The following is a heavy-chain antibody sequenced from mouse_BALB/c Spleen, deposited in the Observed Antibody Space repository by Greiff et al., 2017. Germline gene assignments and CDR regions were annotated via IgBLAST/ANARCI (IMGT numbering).Heavy chain of an antibody. CDR2: ISTYYGDP. Sequence: VQLQQSGAELVRPGVSVKISCKGSGYTFTDYAMHWVKQSHAKSLEWIGVISTYYGDPSYNQKFKGKATMTVDKSSSTAYMELARLTSEDSAIYYCASGYFSMDYWGQGTSVTVSS. CDR3: ASGYFSMDY. CDR1: GYTFTDYA. V-gene: IGHV1S137*01. J-gene: IGHJ4*01.